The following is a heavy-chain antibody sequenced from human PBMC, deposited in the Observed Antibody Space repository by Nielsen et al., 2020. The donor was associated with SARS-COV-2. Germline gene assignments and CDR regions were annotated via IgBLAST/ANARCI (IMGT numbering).Heavy chain of an antibody. CDR2: IWYDGSNK. Sequence: GESLKISCAASGFTFSSYGMHWVRQAPGKGLEWVAVIWYDGSNKYYADSVKGRFTISRDNSKNTLYLQMNSLRAEDTAVYYCAKDSLIAAAGTNWFDPWGQGTLVTVSS. V-gene: IGHV3-30*02. J-gene: IGHJ5*02. D-gene: IGHD6-13*01. CDR3: AKDSLIAAAGTNWFDP. CDR1: GFTFSSYG.